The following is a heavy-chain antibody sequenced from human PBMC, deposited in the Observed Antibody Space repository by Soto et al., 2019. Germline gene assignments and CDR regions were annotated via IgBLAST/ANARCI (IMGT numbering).Heavy chain of an antibody. V-gene: IGHV1-46*01. J-gene: IGHJ6*02. Sequence: SMKVSCKASGYTFTSYYMNWVRQAPGQGLEWMGIINPSGGSTNYAQKFQGRVTMTRDTSTSTVYMELGSLRSEDTAVYYCARNRYYYGSGSYYNVSYCYGRDVWGQGTTVTVSS. CDR2: INPSGGST. CDR3: ARNRYYYGSGSYYNVSYCYGRDV. D-gene: IGHD3-10*01. CDR1: GYTFTSYY.